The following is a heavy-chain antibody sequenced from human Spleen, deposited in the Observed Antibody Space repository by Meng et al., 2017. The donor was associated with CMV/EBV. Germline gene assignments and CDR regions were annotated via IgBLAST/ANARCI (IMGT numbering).Heavy chain of an antibody. CDR3: ATGRRGYFDL. D-gene: IGHD3-3*01. J-gene: IGHJ2*01. CDR1: GITFSSYD. CDR2: MTSSGDST. V-gene: IGHV3-23*01. Sequence: EVQLLESGGGLVQPGGSLRLSCAAAGITFSSYDMNWVRQAPGKGLEWVSVMTSSGDSTYYADSVKGRFTISADNSKNTLYLQMKGLRAEDTAVYYCATGRRGYFDLWGRGTLVTVSS.